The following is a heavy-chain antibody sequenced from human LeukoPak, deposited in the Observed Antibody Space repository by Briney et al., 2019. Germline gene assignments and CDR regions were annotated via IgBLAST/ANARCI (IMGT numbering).Heavy chain of an antibody. CDR1: GFIFSSHW. CDR2: IKEDGSET. J-gene: IGHJ4*02. CDR3: ASAGTSYGDQFFDY. D-gene: IGHD4-17*01. V-gene: IGHV3-7*01. Sequence: PGGSLRLSCAASGFIFSSHWMSWVRQAPGKGLEWVANIKEDGSETQCVDSVKGRFTISRDNAKSSLYLQMNSLRAEDTAVYYCASAGTSYGDQFFDYWGQGTLVTVSS.